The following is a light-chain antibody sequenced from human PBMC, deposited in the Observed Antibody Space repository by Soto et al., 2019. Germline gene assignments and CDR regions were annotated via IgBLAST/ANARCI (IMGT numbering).Light chain of an antibody. CDR2: AAS. V-gene: IGKV3-15*01. J-gene: IGKJ4*01. CDR3: QQYSSSPLT. CDR1: QSISRN. Sequence: EKVIPQWPANLSVSLGEGATLSCRASQSISRNLAWYQQKPGQAPRLLIYAASTRATGLPARFSGSGSGTEFTLTISRLEPEDFAVYYCQQYSSSPLTFGGGTKVDIK.